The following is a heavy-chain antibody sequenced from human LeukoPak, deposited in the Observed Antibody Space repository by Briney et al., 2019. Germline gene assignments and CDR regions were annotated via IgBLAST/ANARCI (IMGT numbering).Heavy chain of an antibody. CDR1: GFTFSSSP. CDR2: ISNIVSPT. Sequence: PGGSLRLSCAASGFTFSSSPMSSVRQAPGNGLEWVSFISNIVSPTYYADSVKGRFTISRDNSKNTLYLQLKSLRAEDTAVYYCAKDFATAASDTSYWGQGTLVTVSS. J-gene: IGHJ4*02. D-gene: IGHD6-13*01. CDR3: AKDFATAASDTSY. V-gene: IGHV3-23*01.